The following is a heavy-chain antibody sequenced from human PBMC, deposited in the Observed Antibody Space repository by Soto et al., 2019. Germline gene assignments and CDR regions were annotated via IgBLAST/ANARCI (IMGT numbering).Heavy chain of an antibody. Sequence: PAETLSLTCSLSGGSICGYYWSCIRQPPGKAPEWIGYVSYSGSTDYHPSLKSRVSISIDTSKNQFSLKMISVTAADTAVYYCARHGSDSGWFFFDPWGQGALVTVSS. CDR1: GGSICGYY. CDR3: ARHGSDSGWFFFDP. CDR2: VSYSGST. D-gene: IGHD6-19*01. V-gene: IGHV4-59*08. J-gene: IGHJ5*02.